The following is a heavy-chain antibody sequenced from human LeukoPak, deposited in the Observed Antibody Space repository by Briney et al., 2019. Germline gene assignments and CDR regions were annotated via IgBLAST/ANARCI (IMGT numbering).Heavy chain of an antibody. Sequence: ASVKVSCKASGYTFTSYGISWVRQAPGQRLEWMGWINAVNSNTKYSQKFQDRVTITRDTSASTAYMELSSLRSEDTAVYYCARDLWELPTGLDYWGQGTLVTVSS. CDR3: ARDLWELPTGLDY. D-gene: IGHD1-26*01. CDR2: INAVNSNT. CDR1: GYTFTSYG. V-gene: IGHV1-3*01. J-gene: IGHJ4*02.